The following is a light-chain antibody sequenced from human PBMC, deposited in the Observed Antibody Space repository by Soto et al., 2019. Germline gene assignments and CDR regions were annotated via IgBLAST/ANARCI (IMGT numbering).Light chain of an antibody. J-gene: IGLJ2*01. Sequence: QLVLTQPPSVSGAPGQRVTISCTGSSSNIGAGYDVHWYQQLPGTAPKLLIYGNSNRPSGVPDRFSGSKSGTSASLAITGLQAEDEADYYCQSYDSSPSVVVFGGGTQLTVL. CDR1: SSNIGAGYD. CDR2: GNS. V-gene: IGLV1-40*01. CDR3: QSYDSSPSVVV.